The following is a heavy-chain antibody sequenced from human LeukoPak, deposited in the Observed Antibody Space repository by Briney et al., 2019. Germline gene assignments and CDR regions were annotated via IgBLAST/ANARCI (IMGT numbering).Heavy chain of an antibody. CDR3: AKDRGRTWVQVAN. Sequence: PGGSLRLSCAASGFTFSSDAMGWVRHAPGRGLEWVSGISGSGGSTYYADSVKGRFTISRDNSKNTLYLKMNSLRVEDRAVYYCAKDRGRTWVQVANWGQGTLVTVSS. CDR2: ISGSGGST. V-gene: IGHV3-23*01. D-gene: IGHD2-15*01. CDR1: GFTFSSDA. J-gene: IGHJ4*02.